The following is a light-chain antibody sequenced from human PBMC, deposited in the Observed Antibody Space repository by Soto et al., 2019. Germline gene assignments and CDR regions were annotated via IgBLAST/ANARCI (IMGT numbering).Light chain of an antibody. CDR3: QQYGRSPRYT. J-gene: IGKJ2*01. CDR1: QSVSSSY. CDR2: GAS. V-gene: IGKV3-20*01. Sequence: EIVLTQSPGTLSLSPGERTTLSCRASQSVSSSYLTWYQQKPGQAPRLLIYGASSRATGIPDRFSGSGSGTDFTLSISRLELEDFAVYYCQQYGRSPRYTFGQGTKLEIK.